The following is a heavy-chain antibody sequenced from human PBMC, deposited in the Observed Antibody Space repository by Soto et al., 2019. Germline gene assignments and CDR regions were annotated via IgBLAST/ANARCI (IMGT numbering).Heavy chain of an antibody. CDR2: ISGSGGST. V-gene: IGHV3-23*01. CDR1: GFTFSSYA. J-gene: IGHJ4*02. Sequence: EVQLLESGGGLVQPGGSLRLSCAASGFTFSSYAMSWVRQAPGKGLEWVSAISGSGGSTYYADSVKGRFTISRDNSKNTLDLQMNSLRAEDTAVYYGAKTYYDFWSGLDYWGQGTLVTVSS. D-gene: IGHD3-3*01. CDR3: AKTYYDFWSGLDY.